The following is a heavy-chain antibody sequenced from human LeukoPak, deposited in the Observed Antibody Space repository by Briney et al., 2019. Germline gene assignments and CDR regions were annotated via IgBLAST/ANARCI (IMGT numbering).Heavy chain of an antibody. J-gene: IGHJ3*02. Sequence: WETLSLTCAVYGGSFSGYYWSWIRQPPGKGLEWIGEINHSGSTNYNPSLKSRVTISVDTSKNQFSLKLSSVTAADTAVYYCARGPGLRYFDWLFKRGAFDIWGQGTMVTVSS. D-gene: IGHD3-9*01. CDR2: INHSGST. CDR1: GGSFSGYY. CDR3: ARGPGLRYFDWLFKRGAFDI. V-gene: IGHV4-34*01.